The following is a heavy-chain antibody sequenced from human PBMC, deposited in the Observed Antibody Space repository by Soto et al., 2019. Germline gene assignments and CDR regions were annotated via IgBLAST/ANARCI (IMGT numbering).Heavy chain of an antibody. CDR2: IYTSGST. Sequence: PSETLSLTCAVSGASISSTDYWCWIRQPAGKGLEWIGRIYTSGSTNYNPSLKSRVTMSVDTSKNQFSLKLSSVTAADTAVYYCARGLAVTATYYYYGMDVWGQGTTVTVSS. V-gene: IGHV4-4*07. CDR3: ARGLAVTATYYYYGMDV. D-gene: IGHD2-21*02. CDR1: GASISSTDY. J-gene: IGHJ6*02.